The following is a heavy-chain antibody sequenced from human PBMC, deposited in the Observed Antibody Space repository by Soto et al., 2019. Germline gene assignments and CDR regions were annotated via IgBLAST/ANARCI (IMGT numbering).Heavy chain of an antibody. CDR3: ARGLATVAGGAFDR. J-gene: IGHJ3*02. D-gene: IGHD3-16*01. Sequence: QVHLVESGGGVVQPGRSLRLSCAASGFSFSFSGMHWVRQAPGKGLEGVAGLWYDGSSENYAESVKGRFTISRHNSKNTLHLQLDSLRVEDKAMYYCARGLATVAGGAFDRWGQGKMVIVSS. CDR2: LWYDGSSE. CDR1: GFSFSFSG. V-gene: IGHV3-33*01.